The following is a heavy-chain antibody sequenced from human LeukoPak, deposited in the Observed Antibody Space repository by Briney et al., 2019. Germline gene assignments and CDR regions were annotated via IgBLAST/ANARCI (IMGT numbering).Heavy chain of an antibody. V-gene: IGHV4-4*07. CDR3: ARDAGNYFVSGSYGYFDY. J-gene: IGHJ4*02. CDR1: GGSISSYY. Sequence: SETLSLTCTVSGGSISSYYWSWIRQPAGKGLEWIGRIYTSGSTNYNPSLKSRVTMSVNTSKNQFSLKLSSVTAADTAVYYCARDAGNYFVSGSYGYFDYWGQGTLVTVSS. CDR2: IYTSGST. D-gene: IGHD3-10*01.